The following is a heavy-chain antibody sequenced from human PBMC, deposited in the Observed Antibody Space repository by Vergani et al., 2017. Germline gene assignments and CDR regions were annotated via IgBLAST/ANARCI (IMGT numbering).Heavy chain of an antibody. J-gene: IGHJ4*02. Sequence: QVKLQESGPGLLKPSQPLSLTCTVSGESIRSGSHYWSWIRQPAGKGPEWIGHIHTGGSTDLNPYFKSRVSISVDTSKSQFSLKLNSVTVADTAVYYCATIGYRRWGYYFDYWGQGILVTVSS. CDR1: GESIRSGSHY. CDR2: IHTGGST. D-gene: IGHD2-2*02. CDR3: ATIGYRRWGYYFDY. V-gene: IGHV4-61*02.